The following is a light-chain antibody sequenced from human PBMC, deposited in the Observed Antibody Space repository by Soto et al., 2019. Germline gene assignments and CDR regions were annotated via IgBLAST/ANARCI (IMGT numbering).Light chain of an antibody. V-gene: IGLV2-18*02. CDR1: SSDVGSYNR. CDR2: DVS. J-gene: IGLJ1*01. CDR3: SSYTSSSPYV. Sequence: QSALTQPPSVSGSPGQSVTISCTGTSSDVGSYNRVSWYQQPPGTAPKVMIYDVSNRPPGVPDRFSGSKSGNTASLTISGLQAEDESDYCCSSYTSSSPYVFGTGTKLTVL.